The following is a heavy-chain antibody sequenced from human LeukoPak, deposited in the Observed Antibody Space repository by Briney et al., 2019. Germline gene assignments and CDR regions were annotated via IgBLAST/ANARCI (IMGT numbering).Heavy chain of an antibody. D-gene: IGHD2-15*01. J-gene: IGHJ4*02. CDR1: GFTFSSYA. CDR3: ATVNRDCSGGTCYSYDY. V-gene: IGHV3-23*01. Sequence: GGSLRLSCAASGFTFSSYAMSWVRQAPGKGLEWVSAISGSGCSTYYADSVRGRFTISRDNSKNTVFLQMNGLRADDRAVYYCATVNRDCSGGTCYSYDYWGQGTLVTVSS. CDR2: ISGSGCST.